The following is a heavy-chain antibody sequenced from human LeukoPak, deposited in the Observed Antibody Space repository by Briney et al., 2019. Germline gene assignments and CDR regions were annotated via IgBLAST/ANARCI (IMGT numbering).Heavy chain of an antibody. D-gene: IGHD6-19*01. CDR2: IYYSGST. CDR1: GGSISSNY. V-gene: IGHV4-59*01. J-gene: IGHJ2*01. CDR3: ARGRGIAVAGTGRLRWYFDL. Sequence: SETLSLTCTVSGGSISSNYWSWIRQPPGKGLEWIGYIYYSGSTNYNPSLKSRVTISVDTSKNQFSLKLSSVTAADTAVYYCARGRGIAVAGTGRLRWYFDLWGRGTLVTVSS.